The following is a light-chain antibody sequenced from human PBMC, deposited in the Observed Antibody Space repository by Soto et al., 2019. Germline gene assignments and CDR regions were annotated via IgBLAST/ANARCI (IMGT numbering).Light chain of an antibody. CDR2: GAS. J-gene: IGKJ1*01. Sequence: ETVMTQSPATLPVSPGERATLSCRASQSVRSNLAWYQQKPGQAPRLLIYGASTRATGVPVRFSGSGSGTEFTLTINSLQSEDFALYYCQEYDNWPLWTFGQGTKVEVK. V-gene: IGKV3-15*01. CDR1: QSVRSN. CDR3: QEYDNWPLWT.